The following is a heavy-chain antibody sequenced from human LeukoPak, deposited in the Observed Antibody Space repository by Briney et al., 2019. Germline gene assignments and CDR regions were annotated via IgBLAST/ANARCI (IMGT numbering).Heavy chain of an antibody. D-gene: IGHD3-3*01. CDR2: IRYDGSNK. CDR1: GFTFSGSG. Sequence: GGSLRLSCAASGFTFSGSGMHWVRQAPGKGLEWVTFIRYDGSNKYYTDSVKGRFTISRDNSKNTLYLQMDSLRAGDTAVYYCARDYDFWSGYYSPTRGYFGYWGQGTLVTVSS. J-gene: IGHJ4*02. V-gene: IGHV3-30*02. CDR3: ARDYDFWSGYYSPTRGYFGY.